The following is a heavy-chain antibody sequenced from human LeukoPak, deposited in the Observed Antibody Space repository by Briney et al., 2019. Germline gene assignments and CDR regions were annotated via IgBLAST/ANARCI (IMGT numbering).Heavy chain of an antibody. CDR1: GFTFSSYG. CDR2: IRYDGSNK. Sequence: TGGSLRLSCAASGFTFSSYGMHWVRQAPGKGLEWVAFIRYDGSNKYYADSVKGRFTISRDNSKNTLYLQMNSLRAEDTAVYYCAKEGWGYASSGYFVGYFDYWGQGTLVTVSS. V-gene: IGHV3-30*02. J-gene: IGHJ4*02. D-gene: IGHD3-22*01. CDR3: AKEGWGYASSGYFVGYFDY.